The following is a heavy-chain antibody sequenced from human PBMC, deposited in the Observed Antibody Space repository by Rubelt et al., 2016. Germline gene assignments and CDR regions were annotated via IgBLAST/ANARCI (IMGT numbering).Heavy chain of an antibody. V-gene: IGHV4-39*01. CDR3: ARGRLVPAAFDY. D-gene: IGHD2-2*01. Sequence: QLQLQESGPGLVKPSETLSLTCTVSGGSISSSSYYWGWIRQPPGKGLEWIGSIYYSGSTYYNPSLKSRVTISVDTAKNQFSLKLSSVTAADTAVYYCARGRLVPAAFDYWGQGTLVTVSS. J-gene: IGHJ4*02. CDR2: IYYSGST. CDR1: GGSISSSSYY.